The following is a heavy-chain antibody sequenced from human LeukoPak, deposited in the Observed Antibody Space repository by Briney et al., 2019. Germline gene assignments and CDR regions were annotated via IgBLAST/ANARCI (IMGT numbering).Heavy chain of an antibody. CDR2: IYTSGST. Sequence: PSETLSLTCTVSGGSISSYYWSWIRQPAGKGLEWIGRIYTSGSTNYSPSLKSRVTMSVDTSKNQFSLRLSSVTAADTAVYYCARIRGGYDILTGYYPPGNWFDPWGQGTLVTVSS. D-gene: IGHD3-9*01. J-gene: IGHJ5*02. CDR1: GGSISSYY. CDR3: ARIRGGYDILTGYYPPGNWFDP. V-gene: IGHV4-4*07.